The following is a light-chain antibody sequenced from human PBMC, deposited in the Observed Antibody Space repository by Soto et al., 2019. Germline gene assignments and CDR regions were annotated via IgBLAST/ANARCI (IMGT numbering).Light chain of an antibody. CDR3: QQNHAVPLT. J-gene: IGKJ1*01. V-gene: IGKV1-39*01. CDR2: GAS. Sequence: DVQMTQSPSSLSASVGDTVTIACRASQPISNYLNWYQQKPGEVPKVLIFGASSLRSGVPSRFSGSGYGTDFTLTINNLHPDDIATYYCQQNHAVPLTFGQGT. CDR1: QPISNY.